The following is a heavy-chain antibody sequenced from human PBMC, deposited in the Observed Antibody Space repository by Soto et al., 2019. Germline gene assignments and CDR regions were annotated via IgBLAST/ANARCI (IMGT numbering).Heavy chain of an antibody. J-gene: IGHJ3*02. CDR2: IYWDDDK. D-gene: IGHD6-19*01. Sequence: QITLKESGPTLVKPTQTLTLTCTFSGFSLSTSGVGVGWIRQPPGKALEWLALIYWDDDKRYSPSLKSRLTITKDTSKNQVVLTMTNMDPVDTATYYCAHRPQWLPSPPDAFDIWGQGTMVTVSS. V-gene: IGHV2-5*02. CDR1: GFSLSTSGVG. CDR3: AHRPQWLPSPPDAFDI.